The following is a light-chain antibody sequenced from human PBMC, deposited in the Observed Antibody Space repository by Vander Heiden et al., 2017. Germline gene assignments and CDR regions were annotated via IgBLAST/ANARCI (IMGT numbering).Light chain of an antibody. CDR3: QQYGSSSFT. V-gene: IGKV3-20*01. CDR1: QSVSSSY. Sequence: ELVLMLSPGTLSLSPGERATLSCRASQSVSSSYLAWYQQKPGQAPRLLIYGASSRATGIPDRFSGSGSGTDFTLTISRLEPEDFAVYYCQQYGSSSFTFGPGTKVDIK. CDR2: GAS. J-gene: IGKJ3*01.